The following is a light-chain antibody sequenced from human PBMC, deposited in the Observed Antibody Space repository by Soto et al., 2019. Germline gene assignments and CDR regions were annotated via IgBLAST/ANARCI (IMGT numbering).Light chain of an antibody. CDR2: DVS. Sequence: DIQMTQSPSSLSASVGDRIIITCRASQSVRGYLNWYQQRPGKAPKLLNFDVSTLHSGVPSRFRGTGSETEFTLTISSLQPDDFATYYCQESSSASKTFGQGTRVDNK. CDR3: QESSSASKT. CDR1: QSVRGY. V-gene: IGKV1-39*01. J-gene: IGKJ1*01.